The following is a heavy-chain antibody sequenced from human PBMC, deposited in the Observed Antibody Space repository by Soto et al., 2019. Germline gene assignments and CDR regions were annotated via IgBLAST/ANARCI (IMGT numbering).Heavy chain of an antibody. CDR2: IWYDGSNK. D-gene: IGHD2-15*01. V-gene: IGHV3-33*01. CDR1: GFTFSSYV. J-gene: IGHJ5*02. Sequence: GGSLRLSCAASGFTFSSYVMHWVRQAPGKGLEWVAVIWYDGSNKYYADSVKGRLTISRANSKNTLYLQMNSLRAEDTAVYYCARDRGIVVVVADEMGWFDPWGQGTLVTVSS. CDR3: ARDRGIVVVVADEMGWFDP.